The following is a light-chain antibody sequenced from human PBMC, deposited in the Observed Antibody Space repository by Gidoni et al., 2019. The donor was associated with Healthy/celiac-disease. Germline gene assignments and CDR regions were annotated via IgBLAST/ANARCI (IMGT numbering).Light chain of an antibody. Sequence: DIVNTQSPDSLAVSPGERATINCKSSQSVLYSSKHKNFLAWYQQKPGQPPKLLIYWASTRESGVPDRFSGSGSGTDFTLTISSLQAEDVAVYYCQQYYSTPWTFGQGTKVEIK. J-gene: IGKJ1*01. CDR1: QSVLYSSKHKNF. CDR2: WAS. V-gene: IGKV4-1*01. CDR3: QQYYSTPWT.